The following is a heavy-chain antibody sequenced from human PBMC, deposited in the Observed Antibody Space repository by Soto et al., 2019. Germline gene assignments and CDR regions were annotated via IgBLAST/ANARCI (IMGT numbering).Heavy chain of an antibody. V-gene: IGHV1-69*01. J-gene: IGHJ6*02. CDR1: GGTFNNYP. D-gene: IGHD5-12*01. CDR2: SIPIFGTA. Sequence: VQLVQSGAEVKKPGSSVKVSCKASGGTFNNYPITWVRQAPGEGLEWMGGSIPIFGTANYAQKFQGRVTISVDESTSTAYMELSSLRSEDTAVYYCARGRGYSGDDHYYYFDMDVWGQGTTVTVSS. CDR3: ARGRGYSGDDHYYYFDMDV.